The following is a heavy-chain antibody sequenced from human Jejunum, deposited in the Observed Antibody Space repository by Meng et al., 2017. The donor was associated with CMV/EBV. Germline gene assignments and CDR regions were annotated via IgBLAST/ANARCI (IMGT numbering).Heavy chain of an antibody. Sequence: YGAASGFNFSSYWMTWVSQAPGKGLEWVAKIKQEGSEKNYVDSVKGRFTISRDNAKNSLYLQMNSLRAEDTAVYYCARDIIRPDYWGQGTLVTVSS. J-gene: IGHJ4*02. D-gene: IGHD3-3*01. V-gene: IGHV3-7*01. CDR2: IKQEGSEK. CDR3: ARDIIRPDY. CDR1: GFNFSSYW.